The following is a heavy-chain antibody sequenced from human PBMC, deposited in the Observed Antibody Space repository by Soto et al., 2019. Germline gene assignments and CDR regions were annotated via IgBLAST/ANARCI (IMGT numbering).Heavy chain of an antibody. V-gene: IGHV3-23*01. D-gene: IGHD3-16*02. Sequence: GGSLRLSCAASGFTFSSYAMSWVRQAPGKGLEWVSAISGSDGSTYYADSVKGRFTISRDNSKNTLYLQMNSLRAEDTAVYYCAKTYYDYIWGSYRPGYFDYWGQGTLVTVSS. J-gene: IGHJ4*02. CDR3: AKTYYDYIWGSYRPGYFDY. CDR2: ISGSDGST. CDR1: GFTFSSYA.